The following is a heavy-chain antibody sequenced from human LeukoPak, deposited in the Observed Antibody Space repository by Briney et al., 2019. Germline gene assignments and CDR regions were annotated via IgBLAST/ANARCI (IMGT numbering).Heavy chain of an antibody. Sequence: SETLSLTCTVSGGSISSYYWSWIRQPPGKGLEWIAYISDIGSINYNPSLKSRVTISLETSKDQFSLKLSSVTAADTAVYYCAGHHPRNTVDFWGQGTLVTVSS. CDR3: AGHHPRNTVDF. J-gene: IGHJ4*02. D-gene: IGHD2/OR15-2a*01. V-gene: IGHV4-59*08. CDR1: GGSISSYY. CDR2: ISDIGSI.